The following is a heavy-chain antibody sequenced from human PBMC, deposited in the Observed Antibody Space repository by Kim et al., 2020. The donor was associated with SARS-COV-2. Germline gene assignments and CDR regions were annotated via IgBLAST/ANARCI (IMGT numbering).Heavy chain of an antibody. CDR3: ATTTGGYYGMDV. J-gene: IGHJ6*02. CDR2: IYYSGST. CDR1: GGSISSGGYY. Sequence: SETLSLTCTVSGGSISSGGYYWSWIRQHPGKGLEWIGYIYYSGSTYYNPSLKSRVTIPVDTSKNQFSLKLSSVTAADTAVYYCATTTGGYYGMDVWGQGTTVTVSS. V-gene: IGHV4-31*03.